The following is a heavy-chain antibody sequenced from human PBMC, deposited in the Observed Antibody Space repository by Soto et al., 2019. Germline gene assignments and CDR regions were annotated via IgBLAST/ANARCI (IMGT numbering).Heavy chain of an antibody. D-gene: IGHD6-19*01. V-gene: IGHV1-18*01. CDR2: ISAYNGNT. CDR1: GYTFTSYG. Sequence: ASVKVSCKASGYTFTSYGISWVRQAPGQGLEWMGWISAYNGNTNYAQKLQGRVTMTTDTSTSTAYMELRILRSDDTAVYYCARDPSSGWYSGGYFDYWGQGTLVTVSS. CDR3: ARDPSSGWYSGGYFDY. J-gene: IGHJ4*02.